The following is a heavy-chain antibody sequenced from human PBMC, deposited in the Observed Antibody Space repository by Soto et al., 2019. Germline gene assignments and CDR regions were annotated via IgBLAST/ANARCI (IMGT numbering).Heavy chain of an antibody. CDR3: GRAATSDYYYYYMDV. CDR2: IYSGGST. Sequence: EVQLVESGGGLVQPGGSLRLSCAASGFTVSSNYMSWVRQAPGKGLEWVSVIYSGGSTYYADSVKGRFTISRHNSKNTLYLQMNSLRAEDTAVYYCGRAATSDYYYYYMDVWGKGTTVTVSS. V-gene: IGHV3-53*04. D-gene: IGHD6-25*01. J-gene: IGHJ6*03. CDR1: GFTVSSNY.